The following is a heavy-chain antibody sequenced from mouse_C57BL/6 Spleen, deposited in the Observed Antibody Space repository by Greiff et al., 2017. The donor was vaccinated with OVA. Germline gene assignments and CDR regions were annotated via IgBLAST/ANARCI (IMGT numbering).Heavy chain of an antibody. CDR2: ISDGGSYT. J-gene: IGHJ1*03. V-gene: IGHV5-4*01. CDR1: GFTFSSYA. D-gene: IGHD2-5*01. Sequence: EVMLVESGGGLVKPGGSLKLSCAASGFTFSSYAMSWVRQTPEKRLEWVATISDGGSYTYYPDNVKGRFTISRDNAKNNLYLQMSHLKSEDTAMYYCARDDVGYSNWGYFDVWGTGTTVTVSS. CDR3: ARDDVGYSNWGYFDV.